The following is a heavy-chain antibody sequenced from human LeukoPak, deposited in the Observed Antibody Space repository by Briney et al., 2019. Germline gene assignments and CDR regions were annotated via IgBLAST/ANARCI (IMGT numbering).Heavy chain of an antibody. CDR2: ICWNSGSI. J-gene: IGHJ4*02. V-gene: IGHV3-9*01. Sequence: GRSLRLSCAASGFTFDDYAVHWVRQAPGKGLEWVSGICWNSGSIGYADSVKGRFTISRDNAKNSLYLQMNSLRAEDTALYYCAKELKGYFDYWGQGTLVTVSS. CDR3: AKELKGYFDY. CDR1: GFTFDDYA.